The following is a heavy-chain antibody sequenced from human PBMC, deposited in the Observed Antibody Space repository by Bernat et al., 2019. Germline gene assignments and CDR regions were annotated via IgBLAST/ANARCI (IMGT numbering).Heavy chain of an antibody. CDR3: AKGTSGAGDFDY. V-gene: IGHV3-30*02. D-gene: IGHD3-3*02. J-gene: IGHJ4*02. CDR1: GFTFSSYS. Sequence: VQLVESGGGLVKPGGSLRLSCAASGFTFSSYSMNWVRQAPGKGLEWVAVIWGDGSKKFYADSVKGRFSISKDDSKNTLYLQMNSLTAEDTAVYYCAKGTSGAGDFDYWGQGALVTVSS. CDR2: IWGDGSKK.